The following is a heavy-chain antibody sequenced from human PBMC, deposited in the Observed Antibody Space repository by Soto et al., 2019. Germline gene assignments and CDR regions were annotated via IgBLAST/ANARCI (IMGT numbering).Heavy chain of an antibody. V-gene: IGHV4-34*01. CDR2: INHSGST. J-gene: IGHJ3*01. CDR3: ARGEYSGYDH. CDR1: GGSFGGYY. Sequence: QVQLQQWGAGLLKPSETLSLTCAVYGGSFGGYYWSWIRQPPGKGLEWIGEINHSGSTNYNPSLKSRVTISVDTSKNQFSLKLSSVTAADTAVYYCARGEYSGYDHWGQGTMVTVSS. D-gene: IGHD5-12*01.